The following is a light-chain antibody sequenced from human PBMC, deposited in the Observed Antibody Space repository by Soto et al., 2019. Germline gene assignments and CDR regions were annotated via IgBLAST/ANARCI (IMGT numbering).Light chain of an antibody. Sequence: QSVLTQPPSVSGSPGQSVAVSCTGTSSDVGSYNRVSWYQQPPGTAPKLMIYEVSNRPSGVPDRFSGSKSGNTASLTISGLRAEDEADYYGSFFTSSTIYVFGPGTRVPAL. V-gene: IGLV2-18*01. CDR3: SFFTSSTIYV. CDR2: EVS. CDR1: SSDVGSYNR. J-gene: IGLJ1*01.